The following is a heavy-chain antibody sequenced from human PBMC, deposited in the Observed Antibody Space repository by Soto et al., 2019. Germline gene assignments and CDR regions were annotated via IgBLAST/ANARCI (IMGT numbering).Heavy chain of an antibody. Sequence: QVHLVQSGAEVKKPGSSVKVSCKASGGTFSTSTITWLRQAPGQGLEWMGRILPVLGIANYAQKFQGRITLTADRSTSTAYMGLSSLRSEETAVFYCARPTNPNLDPGRDSFDYWGQGTLVTVSS. D-gene: IGHD1-26*01. CDR3: ARPTNPNLDPGRDSFDY. V-gene: IGHV1-69*02. CDR1: GGTFSTST. CDR2: ILPVLGIA. J-gene: IGHJ4*02.